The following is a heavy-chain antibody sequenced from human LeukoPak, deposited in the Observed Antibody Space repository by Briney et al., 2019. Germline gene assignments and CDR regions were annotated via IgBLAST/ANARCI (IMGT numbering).Heavy chain of an antibody. CDR2: INHSGST. V-gene: IGHV4-34*01. J-gene: IGHJ6*02. Sequence: PSETLSLTCAVYGGSFSGYYWSWIRQPPGKGLEWIGEINHSGSTNYNPSLKSRVTISVDTSKNQFSLKLSSVTAADTAVYYCARARPSIAVAGTFYYYGMDVWGQGTTVTVSS. CDR1: GGSFSGYY. CDR3: ARARPSIAVAGTFYYYGMDV. D-gene: IGHD6-19*01.